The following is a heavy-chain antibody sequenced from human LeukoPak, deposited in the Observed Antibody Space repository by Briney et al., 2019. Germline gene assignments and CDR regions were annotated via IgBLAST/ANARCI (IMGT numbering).Heavy chain of an antibody. Sequence: GGSLRLSCAASGFTFSGYWMPWVRQGPEKGLELVSRIDNDGHGILYADSVKGRFTTSRDNAKNTLYLQMNSLRFEDMAVYYCATGGGWVPSFGVVTHIDVWGKGTTVTVSS. CDR1: GFTFSGYW. CDR3: ATGGGWVPSFGVVTHIDV. D-gene: IGHD3-3*01. J-gene: IGHJ6*03. CDR2: IDNDGHGI. V-gene: IGHV3-74*03.